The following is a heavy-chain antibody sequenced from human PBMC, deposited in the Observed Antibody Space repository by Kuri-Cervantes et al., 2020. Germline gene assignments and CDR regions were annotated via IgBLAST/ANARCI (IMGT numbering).Heavy chain of an antibody. Sequence: SCAVSGGSISSGGYSWSWIRQPPGKGLEWSGYTYHSGRTYYNPSLKSLVTISVDRSKNQFSLKLSSVTAADTAVYYCARGGDYYGSGSYYFDYWGQGTLVTVSS. J-gene: IGHJ4*02. D-gene: IGHD3-10*01. V-gene: IGHV4-30-2*01. CDR1: GGSISSGGYS. CDR3: ARGGDYYGSGSYYFDY. CDR2: TYHSGRT.